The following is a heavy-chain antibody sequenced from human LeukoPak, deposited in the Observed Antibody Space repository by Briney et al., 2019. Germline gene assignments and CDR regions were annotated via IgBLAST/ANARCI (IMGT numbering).Heavy chain of an antibody. CDR2: IYYSGST. D-gene: IGHD3-9*01. CDR3: AREWGYDILTGYYENWFDP. V-gene: IGHV4-59*12. CDR1: GGSISSYY. J-gene: IGHJ5*02. Sequence: SETLSLTCTVSGGSISSYYWSWIRQPPGKGLEWIGYIYYSGSTNYNPSLKSRVTISVDTSKNQFSLKLSSVTAADTAVYYCAREWGYDILTGYYENWFDPWGQGTLVTVSS.